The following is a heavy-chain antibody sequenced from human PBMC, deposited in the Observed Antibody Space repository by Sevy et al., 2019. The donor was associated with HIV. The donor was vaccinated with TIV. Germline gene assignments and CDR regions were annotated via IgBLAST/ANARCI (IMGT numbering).Heavy chain of an antibody. CDR2: ITRSSSYI. CDR3: ARGGHGYVGIDY. Sequence: GGSLRLSCAASDFTFSSYSMNWVRQAPGKGLGWVSSITRSSSYIYYADSVKGRFTISRDNAKNSLYLQMNSLRAEDTAVYYCARGGHGYVGIDYWGQGTLVTVSS. CDR1: DFTFSSYS. V-gene: IGHV3-21*01. D-gene: IGHD6-13*01. J-gene: IGHJ4*02.